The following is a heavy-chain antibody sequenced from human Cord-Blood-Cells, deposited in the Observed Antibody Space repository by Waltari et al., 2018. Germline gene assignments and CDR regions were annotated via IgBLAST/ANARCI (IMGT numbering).Heavy chain of an antibody. CDR1: GGTFSSYA. CDR3: ARDLLVLRFLEWLGY. J-gene: IGHJ4*02. D-gene: IGHD3-3*01. Sequence: QVQLVQSGAEVKKPGSSVKVSCKASGGTFSSYAISWVRRAPGHGLEWMGGIIPIFGTANYAQKFQGRVTITADESTSTAYMELSSLRSEDTAVYYCARDLLVLRFLEWLGYWGQGTLVTVSS. V-gene: IGHV1-69*01. CDR2: IIPIFGTA.